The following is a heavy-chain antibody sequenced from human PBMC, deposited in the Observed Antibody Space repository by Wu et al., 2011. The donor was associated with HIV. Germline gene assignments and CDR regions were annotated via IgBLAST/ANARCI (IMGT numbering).Heavy chain of an antibody. V-gene: IGHV1-18*01. J-gene: IGHJ6*02. CDR2: ISTYSGNT. Sequence: QVQLVQSGAEVKKPGASVKVSCKASGYTFTTSGVSWVRQAPGQGLEWMGWISTYSGNTKYAQRLQGRVTMTTDTPANTAYMEVRSLRSDDTAVYYCARDESGXLFLHGMDAGAKGPRSPSP. CDR3: ARDESGXLFLHGMDA. D-gene: IGHD1-26*01. CDR1: GYTFTTSG.